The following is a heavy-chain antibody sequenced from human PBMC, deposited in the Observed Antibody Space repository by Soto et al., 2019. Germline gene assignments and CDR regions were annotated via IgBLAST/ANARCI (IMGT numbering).Heavy chain of an antibody. CDR1: GFPFSTYW. Sequence: PGGSLRLSCAASGFPFSTYWMHWVRQAPGKGPVWVSRINNDGSTTRYADSVKGRFTISRDNAKNTLYLQMNTLRAEDTAVYYCASQGLYYYGLDVWGHVTTVTVSS. V-gene: IGHV3-74*01. CDR3: ASQGLYYYGLDV. CDR2: INNDGSTT. J-gene: IGHJ6*02.